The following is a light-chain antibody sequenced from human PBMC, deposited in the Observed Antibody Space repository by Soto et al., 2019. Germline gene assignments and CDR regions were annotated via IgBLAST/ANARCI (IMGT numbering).Light chain of an antibody. CDR2: GAS. Sequence: EVVLTQSLGTLSFSPWYRSSHCISFSQNLSRYFLAWYQHKPGQAPRLLISGASRRATGIPDRFSGAGSGTDFTLTISRLEPEDFALYYCQQHDILPITFGQGTRLEIK. J-gene: IGKJ5*01. CDR1: QNLSRYF. CDR3: QQHDILPIT. V-gene: IGKV3-20*01.